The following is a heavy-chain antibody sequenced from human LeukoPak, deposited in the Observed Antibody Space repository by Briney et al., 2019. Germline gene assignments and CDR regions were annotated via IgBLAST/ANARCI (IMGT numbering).Heavy chain of an antibody. J-gene: IGHJ4*02. Sequence: GGSLRLSCAASGFTFSSYAMSWVRQAPGKGLEWVSAISGSGGSTYYADSVKGRFTISRDNSKNTLYLQMNSLRAEDTAVYYCAKDIGYYYDSSGYPEDYWGQGTLVNVSS. CDR3: AKDIGYYYDSSGYPEDY. D-gene: IGHD3-22*01. V-gene: IGHV3-23*01. CDR2: ISGSGGST. CDR1: GFTFSSYA.